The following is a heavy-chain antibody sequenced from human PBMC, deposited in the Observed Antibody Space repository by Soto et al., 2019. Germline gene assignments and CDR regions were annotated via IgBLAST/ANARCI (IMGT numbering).Heavy chain of an antibody. D-gene: IGHD3-3*01. V-gene: IGHV4-59*01. Sequence: SETLSLTCTVSGGSISSYYWSWIRQPPGKGLEWIGYIYYSGSTNYNPSLKSRVTISVDTSKNQFSLKLSSVTAADTAVYYCARDRLYYDFWSGSSYMDVWGKGTTVTVSS. J-gene: IGHJ6*03. CDR1: GGSISSYY. CDR3: ARDRLYYDFWSGSSYMDV. CDR2: IYYSGST.